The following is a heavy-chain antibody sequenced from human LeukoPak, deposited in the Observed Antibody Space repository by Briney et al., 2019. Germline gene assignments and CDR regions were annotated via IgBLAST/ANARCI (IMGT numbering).Heavy chain of an antibody. CDR1: GFTFSSYA. CDR2: ISYDGSNK. CDR3: AREMESSGWYGSRFDY. V-gene: IGHV3-30-3*01. D-gene: IGHD6-19*01. J-gene: IGHJ4*02. Sequence: PGGSLRLSCAASGFTFSSYAMHWVRQAPGKGLEWVAVISYDGSNKYYADSVKGRFTISRDNSKNTLYLQMNGLRAEDTAVYYCAREMESSGWYGSRFDYWGQGTLVTVSS.